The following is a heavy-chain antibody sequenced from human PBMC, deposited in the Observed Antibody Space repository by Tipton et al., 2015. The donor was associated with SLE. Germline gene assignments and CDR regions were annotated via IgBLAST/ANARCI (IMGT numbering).Heavy chain of an antibody. Sequence: SLRLSCGASGFTFSTYAMHWVRQGPGRGLERVAVISYDGKNKNYQESLKGRFTISRDNSKNTLYLHMNSLRAEDTAVYSCARASRIQLWLRSAFDIWGQGTMVTVSS. CDR3: ARASRIQLWLRSAFDI. CDR2: ISYDGKNK. CDR1: GFTFSTYA. D-gene: IGHD5-18*01. J-gene: IGHJ3*02. V-gene: IGHV3-30*04.